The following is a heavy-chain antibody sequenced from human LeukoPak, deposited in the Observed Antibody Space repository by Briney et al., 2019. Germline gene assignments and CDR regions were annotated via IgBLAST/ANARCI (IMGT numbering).Heavy chain of an antibody. J-gene: IGHJ4*02. CDR3: ARDEVYGEQYYFDY. CDR2: ISSSSTYI. V-gene: IGHV3-21*01. D-gene: IGHD4/OR15-4a*01. CDR1: GFTFSIYT. Sequence: PGGSLRLSCAASGFTFSIYTMNWVRQAPGKGLEWVSSISSSSTYIYYADSVKGRFTISRDNAKNSLYLQMNSLRAEDTAVYYCARDEVYGEQYYFDYWGQGTLVTVSS.